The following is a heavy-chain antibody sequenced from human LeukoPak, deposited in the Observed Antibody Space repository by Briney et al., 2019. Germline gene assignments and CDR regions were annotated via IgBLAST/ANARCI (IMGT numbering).Heavy chain of an antibody. J-gene: IGHJ4*02. V-gene: IGHV3-15*01. CDR3: TSLSSGWYRADY. CDR1: GFTFSNAW. D-gene: IGHD6-19*01. CDR2: IKSKTDGGTT. Sequence: GGSLRLSCAASGFTFSNAWMSWVRQAPGKGLEWVGRIKSKTDGGTTDYAAPVKGRFTISRDDSINPLYLQMNSLKTEDTAVYYCTSLSSGWYRADYWGQGTLVTVSS.